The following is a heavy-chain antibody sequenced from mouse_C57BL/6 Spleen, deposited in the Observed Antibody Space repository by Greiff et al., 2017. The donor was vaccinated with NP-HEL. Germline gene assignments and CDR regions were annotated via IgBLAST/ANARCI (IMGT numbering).Heavy chain of an antibody. CDR3: ARYHRNMAMDY. Sequence: EVKLVESGGGLVQPGGSLSLSCAASGFTFTDYYMSWVRQPPGKALEWLGFIRNKANGYTTEYSASVKGRFTISRDNSQSILYLQMNALRAEDSATYYCARYHRNMAMDYWGQGTSVTVSS. D-gene: IGHD5-2*01. J-gene: IGHJ4*01. CDR2: IRNKANGYTT. V-gene: IGHV7-3*01. CDR1: GFTFTDYY.